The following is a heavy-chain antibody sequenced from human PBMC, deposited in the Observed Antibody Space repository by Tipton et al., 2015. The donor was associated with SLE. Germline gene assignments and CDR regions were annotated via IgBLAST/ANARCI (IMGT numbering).Heavy chain of an antibody. D-gene: IGHD1-26*01. V-gene: IGHV3-73*01. J-gene: IGHJ3*02. CDR1: GFTFSSYA. CDR3: THVSGSYWGGAFDI. CDR2: IRSKANSYAT. Sequence: SLRLSCAASGFTFSSYAMSWVRQAPGKGLEWVGRIRSKANSYATAYAASVKGRFTISRDDSKNTAYLQMNSLKTEDTAVYYCTHVSGSYWGGAFDIWGQGTMVTVSS.